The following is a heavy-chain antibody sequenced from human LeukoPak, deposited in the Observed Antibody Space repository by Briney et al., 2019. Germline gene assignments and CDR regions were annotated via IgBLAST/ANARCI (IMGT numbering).Heavy chain of an antibody. CDR1: GGSFSGYY. Sequence: SETLSLTCAVYGGSFSGYYWSWIRQPPGKGPEWIGEINHSGSTNYNPSLKSRVTISADTSKNQFSLKLSSVTAADTAVYYCARLSSGHYFDYWGQGTLVTVSS. J-gene: IGHJ4*02. V-gene: IGHV4-34*01. CDR2: INHSGST. D-gene: IGHD3-22*01. CDR3: ARLSSGHYFDY.